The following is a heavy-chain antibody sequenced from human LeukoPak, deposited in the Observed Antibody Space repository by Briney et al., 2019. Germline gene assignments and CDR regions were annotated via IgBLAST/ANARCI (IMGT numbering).Heavy chain of an antibody. J-gene: IGHJ4*02. V-gene: IGHV3-23*01. CDR2: ISDSGGRT. CDR3: AKRGVVIRVILVGFHKEAYYFDS. D-gene: IGHD3-22*01. CDR1: GITLSNYG. Sequence: HPGGSLRLSCAVSGITLSNYGMSLVRQAPGKGLEWVAGISDSGGRTNYADSVKGRFTISRDNPKNTLYLQMNSLRAEDTAVYFCAKRGVVIRVILVGFHKEAYYFDSWGQGALVTVSS.